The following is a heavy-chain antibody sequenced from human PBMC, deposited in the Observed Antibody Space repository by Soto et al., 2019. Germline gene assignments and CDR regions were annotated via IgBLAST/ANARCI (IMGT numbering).Heavy chain of an antibody. D-gene: IGHD1-7*01. V-gene: IGHV4-59*08. CDR2: VYYTGST. CDR1: GGSISGSY. Sequence: PSETLSLTCSVSGGSISGSYWSWIRQSPGKGLEWLGYVYYTGSTNYSPSLRSRVSISVDTSKNQFSLKLTSVTAADTAVYYCARARIVVSGTIVDFWGLGTLVTVSS. J-gene: IGHJ4*02. CDR3: ARARIVVSGTIVDF.